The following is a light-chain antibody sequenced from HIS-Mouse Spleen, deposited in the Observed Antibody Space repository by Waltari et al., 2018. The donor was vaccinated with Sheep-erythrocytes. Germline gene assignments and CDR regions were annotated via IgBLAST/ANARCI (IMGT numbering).Light chain of an antibody. CDR3: CSYAGSYNHV. CDR1: SSDVGGYNY. V-gene: IGLV2-11*01. CDR2: DVS. Sequence: QSALTQPRSVSGSPGQSVTISCTGTSSDVGGYNYVSWYQQHPGKAPKPMIYDVSKRPSWVPDRFSGSKSGHTASLTISGLQAEDEADYYCCSYAGSYNHVFATGTKVTVL. J-gene: IGLJ1*01.